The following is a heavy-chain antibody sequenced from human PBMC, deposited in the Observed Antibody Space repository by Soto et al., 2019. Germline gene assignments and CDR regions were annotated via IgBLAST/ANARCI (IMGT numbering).Heavy chain of an antibody. CDR2: INPSGGST. CDR1: GYTFTSYY. Sequence: GASVKVSCKASGYTFTSYYMHWVRQAPGQGLDWMGIINPSGGSTSYAQKFQGRVTMTRDTSTSTVYMELSSLRSEDTAVYYCARVSERITMVRGVHNWFDPWGQGTLVTVSS. D-gene: IGHD3-10*01. J-gene: IGHJ5*02. V-gene: IGHV1-46*01. CDR3: ARVSERITMVRGVHNWFDP.